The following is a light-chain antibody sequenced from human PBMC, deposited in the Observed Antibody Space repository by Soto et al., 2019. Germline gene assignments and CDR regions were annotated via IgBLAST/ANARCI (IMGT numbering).Light chain of an antibody. CDR2: DDN. CDR3: GSWDSSMSAYV. V-gene: IGLV1-51*01. J-gene: IGLJ1*01. Sequence: QSVLTQPPSVSAAPGQKVTISCSGSSSNIGGNSVSWYQQLPGTAPKLLIYDDNKRPSGIPDRFSGSKSGTSATLGITGFQTGEEADYYCGSWDSSMSAYVFGTGNKVNV. CDR1: SSNIGGNS.